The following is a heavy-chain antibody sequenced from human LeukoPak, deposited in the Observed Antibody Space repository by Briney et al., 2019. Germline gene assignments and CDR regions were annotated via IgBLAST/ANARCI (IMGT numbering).Heavy chain of an antibody. V-gene: IGHV3-30*02. J-gene: IGHJ1*01. CDR2: IWYDGRDK. CDR3: AKDPNGDYLGAFQFQR. Sequence: GGSLRLSCAASGFTFSGCGMHWVRQAPGKGLEWVAFIWYDGRDKYYADSVKGQFTISRDNSKNILYLQMNSLRGEDTAVYYCAKDPNGDYLGAFQFQRWGQGTLVTVSS. CDR1: GFTFSGCG. D-gene: IGHD4-17*01.